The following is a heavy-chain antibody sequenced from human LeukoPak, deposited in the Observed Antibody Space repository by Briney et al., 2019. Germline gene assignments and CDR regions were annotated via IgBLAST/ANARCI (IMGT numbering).Heavy chain of an antibody. CDR2: IHYSGST. V-gene: IGHV4-61*08. D-gene: IGHD6-6*01. J-gene: IGHJ4*02. Sequence: SSETLSLTCTVSGGSVSSGGYYWSWIRQPPGKGLEWIGYIHYSGSTNYNPSLKSRVTISVDTSKIQFSLKLTSVTAADTAVYYCARRYSSSSFDYWGQGTLVTVSS. CDR3: ARRYSSSSFDY. CDR1: GGSVSSGGYY.